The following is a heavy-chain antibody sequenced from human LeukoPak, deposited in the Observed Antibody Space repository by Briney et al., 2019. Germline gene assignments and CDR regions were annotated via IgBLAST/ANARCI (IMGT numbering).Heavy chain of an antibody. CDR2: ISWNSGNI. J-gene: IGHJ6*03. D-gene: IGHD2/OR15-2a*01. CDR1: GFTFDHYA. Sequence: TWGSLTLSCAGSGFTFDHYAMHWVRQTPGKGLEWVSGISWNSGNIAYADFVGGRFTISRDNAKNSLSLQMNSLSDEDTAVYYCAKDAYGGATFVYYMDVWGKGTTVTVSS. CDR3: AKDAYGGATFVYYMDV. V-gene: IGHV3-9*01.